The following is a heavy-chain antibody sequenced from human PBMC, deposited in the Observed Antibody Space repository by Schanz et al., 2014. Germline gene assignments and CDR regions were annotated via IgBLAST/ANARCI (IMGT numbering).Heavy chain of an antibody. CDR3: TREIEGTFYLDSSGWVAPDN. J-gene: IGHJ4*02. CDR1: GFTFNSYA. D-gene: IGHD3-22*01. V-gene: IGHV3-23*04. Sequence: QLVGSGGGLIQPGGSLRLSCAASGFTFNSYAMTWVRQAPGKGLEWVSSISHSGGSKYYADSVKGRFTISRDNAKNSLYLQMNSLRAEDTAVYYCTREIEGTFYLDSSGWVAPDNWGQGTLVTVSS. CDR2: ISHSGGSK.